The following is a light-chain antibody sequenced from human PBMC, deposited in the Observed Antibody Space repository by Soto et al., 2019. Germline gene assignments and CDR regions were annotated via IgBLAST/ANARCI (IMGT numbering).Light chain of an antibody. J-gene: IGKJ5*01. Sequence: EIVLTHSPATLSSFPGDRITLSCRASQYINTRLAWYQHRPGQAPRLLIYQTSIRAAGIPARFSASGSGTDFTLTISSLEPEDFAIYHCQQRSNWPPITFGQGTRLEIK. V-gene: IGKV3-11*01. CDR2: QTS. CDR1: QYINTR. CDR3: QQRSNWPPIT.